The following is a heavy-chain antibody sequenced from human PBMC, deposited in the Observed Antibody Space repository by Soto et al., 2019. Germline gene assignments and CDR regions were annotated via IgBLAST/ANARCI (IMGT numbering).Heavy chain of an antibody. CDR1: GGSVSSGSYY. J-gene: IGHJ4*02. D-gene: IGHD1-1*01. CDR2: IYYSGRT. V-gene: IGHV4-61*01. CDR3: ARESRYIPVEY. Sequence: SETLSLTCTVSGGSVSSGSYYWSWIRQPPGKELEWIGHIYYSGRTNYNPSLKSRLTISVDPSKTQFPLKMSSVPAADTTVYDCARESRYIPVEYWGKGTLVTVSS.